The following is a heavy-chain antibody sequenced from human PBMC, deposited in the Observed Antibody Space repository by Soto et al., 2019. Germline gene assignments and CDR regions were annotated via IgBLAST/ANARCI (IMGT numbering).Heavy chain of an antibody. Sequence: PSETLSLTCSLSGGSFRPNYWSWIRQSPGKGLEWVGYIYFGGTTSYNPSLKSRVTISVDTSKNQFSLKLSSVTAADTAVYYCARGVGDTAMVYYYYYGIDVRRQVTTVPASS. CDR2: IYFGGTT. J-gene: IGHJ6*02. D-gene: IGHD5-18*01. V-gene: IGHV4-4*08. CDR3: ARGVGDTAMVYYYYYGIDV. CDR1: GGSFRPNY.